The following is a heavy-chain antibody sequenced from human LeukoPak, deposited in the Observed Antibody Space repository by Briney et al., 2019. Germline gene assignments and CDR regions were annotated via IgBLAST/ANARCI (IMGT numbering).Heavy chain of an antibody. Sequence: ASVRVSCKASGYTFTSYGISWVRQAPGQGLEWMGWISAYNGNTNYAQKFQGRVTITADESTSTAYMELSSLRSEDTAVYYCARDTVTTSGPFDYWGQGTLVTVSS. CDR2: ISAYNGNT. CDR1: GYTFTSYG. CDR3: ARDTVTTSGPFDY. V-gene: IGHV1-18*01. D-gene: IGHD4-11*01. J-gene: IGHJ4*02.